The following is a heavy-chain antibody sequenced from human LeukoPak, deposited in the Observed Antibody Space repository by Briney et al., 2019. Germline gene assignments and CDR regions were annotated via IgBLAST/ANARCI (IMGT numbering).Heavy chain of an antibody. CDR1: GYSFTSYW. CDR2: IYPGDSDT. D-gene: IGHD1-26*01. Sequence: PGESLKISCKGSGYSFTSYWIGWVRQMPGKGLEWMGIIYPGDSDTRYSPSFQGQVTISADKSISTAYLQWSSLKASDTAMYYCARSYYSGSYYLNWFDPWGQGTLVTVSS. V-gene: IGHV5-51*01. J-gene: IGHJ5*02. CDR3: ARSYYSGSYYLNWFDP.